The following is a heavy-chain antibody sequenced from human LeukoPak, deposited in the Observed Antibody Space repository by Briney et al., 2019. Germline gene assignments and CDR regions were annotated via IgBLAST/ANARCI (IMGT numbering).Heavy chain of an antibody. CDR2: INLNSGDT. Sequence: GASVKVSCKASGYTFTGYYIHWVRQAPGRDLEWMGWINLNSGDTNYAQKFQGRVAMTRDTSISTAYMELSRLRSDDTAVYYCARGVLRDHFDYWGQGTLVIVSS. D-gene: IGHD3-16*01. CDR3: ARGVLRDHFDY. J-gene: IGHJ4*02. CDR1: GYTFTGYY. V-gene: IGHV1-2*02.